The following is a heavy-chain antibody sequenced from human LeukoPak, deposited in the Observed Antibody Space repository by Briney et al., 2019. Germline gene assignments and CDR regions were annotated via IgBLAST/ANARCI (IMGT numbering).Heavy chain of an antibody. Sequence: ASVKVSCKAPEYIFTTYYIHWIRQAPGQGLAWMGWISAYNGNTNYAQKLQGRVTMTTDTSTSTAYMELRSLRSDDTAVYYCARHPSNYDYVWGSYHYYYFDYWGQGTLVTVSS. CDR3: ARHPSNYDYVWGSYHYYYFDY. CDR2: ISAYNGNT. CDR1: EYIFTTYY. D-gene: IGHD3-16*02. V-gene: IGHV1-18*04. J-gene: IGHJ4*02.